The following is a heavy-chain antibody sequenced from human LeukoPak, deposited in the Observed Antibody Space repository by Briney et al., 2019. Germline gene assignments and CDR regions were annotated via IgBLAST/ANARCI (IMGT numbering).Heavy chain of an antibody. CDR1: GFIFSSYA. CDR3: AKGQRGYSYGSGYFDY. Sequence: GGSLRLSCAASGFIFSSYAMSWVRQAPGKGLEWVSAIGGSGRSTYYADSVKGRFTISRDNSKNTLYLQMNSLRAEDTAVYYCAKGQRGYSYGSGYFDYWGQGTLVTVSS. V-gene: IGHV3-23*01. J-gene: IGHJ4*02. D-gene: IGHD5-18*01. CDR2: IGGSGRST.